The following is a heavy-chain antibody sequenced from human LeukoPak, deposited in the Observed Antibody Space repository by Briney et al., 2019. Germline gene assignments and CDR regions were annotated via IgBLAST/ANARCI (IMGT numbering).Heavy chain of an antibody. D-gene: IGHD6-19*01. V-gene: IGHV1-2*02. CDR3: ARDRSSGWYEFADY. Sequence: ASVKVSCKASGYTFTGYYMHWVRQAPGQGLEWMGWINPNSGGTNYAQKFQGRVTMTMDTSISTAYMELSRLRSDDTAVYYCARDRSSGWYEFADYWGQGTLVTVSS. CDR1: GYTFTGYY. CDR2: INPNSGGT. J-gene: IGHJ4*02.